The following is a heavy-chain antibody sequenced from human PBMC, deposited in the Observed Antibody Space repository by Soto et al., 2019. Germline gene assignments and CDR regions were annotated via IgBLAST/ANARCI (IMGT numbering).Heavy chain of an antibody. V-gene: IGHV4-34*01. CDR1: GGSFNGYY. CDR2: INHSGST. Sequence: SETLSLTCAVYGGSFNGYYWSWIRHPPGKGLEWIGEINHSGSTNYNPSLKSRVTISVDTSKNQFSLKLSSVTAADTAVYYCARYKIEFQFDYWGQGTLVSVSS. D-gene: IGHD1-20*01. J-gene: IGHJ4*02. CDR3: ARYKIEFQFDY.